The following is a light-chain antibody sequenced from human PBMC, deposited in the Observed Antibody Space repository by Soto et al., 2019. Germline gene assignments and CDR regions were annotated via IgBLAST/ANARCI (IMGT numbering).Light chain of an antibody. Sequence: EIVLTQSPGTQSLSPGETATLSCRASQSVGSNNLAWYHQKPGQTPRHLIYDASSRATDIPDRFSGRGSGRALTLTISRLEHEDFAVYYWRRYANSISLGHGTRLEIE. J-gene: IGKJ5*01. V-gene: IGKV3-20*01. CDR1: QSVGSNN. CDR2: DAS. CDR3: RRYANSIS.